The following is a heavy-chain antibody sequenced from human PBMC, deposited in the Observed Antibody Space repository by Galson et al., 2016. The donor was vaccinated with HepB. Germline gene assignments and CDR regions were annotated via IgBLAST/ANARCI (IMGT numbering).Heavy chain of an antibody. J-gene: IGHJ6*02. CDR2: ISWNSGSI. D-gene: IGHD3-10*01. Sequence: SLRLSCAVSGFTFDDAAMHWVRQAPGKGLEWVSGISWNSGSIGYADSVKGRFTISRDNAKNSLYLQMNSLRAEVTALYYCARYYGSGSNLMDYYYYYGMDVWGQGTTVTVSS. V-gene: IGHV3-9*01. CDR1: GFTFDDAA. CDR3: ARYYGSGSNLMDYYYYYGMDV.